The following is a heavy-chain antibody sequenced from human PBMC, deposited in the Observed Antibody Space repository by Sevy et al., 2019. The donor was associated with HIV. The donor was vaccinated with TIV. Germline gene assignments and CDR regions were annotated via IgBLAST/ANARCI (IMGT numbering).Heavy chain of an antibody. CDR2: ITHSGST. V-gene: IGHV4-34*01. D-gene: IGHD1-26*01. Sequence: SETLSLTCAVYDGSFSDYYWTWIRQPPGQGLEWIGEITHSGSTSSNPSLRSRVTLSVDTSKKQFSLKLSSVTAADTAIYYCGRGTGEEGIVTSISYYLDQWGQGTLVTVSS. CDR1: DGSFSDYY. CDR3: GRGTGEEGIVTSISYYLDQ. J-gene: IGHJ4*02.